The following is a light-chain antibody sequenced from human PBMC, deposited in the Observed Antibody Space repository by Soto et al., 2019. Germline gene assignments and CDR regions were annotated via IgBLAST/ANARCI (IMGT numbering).Light chain of an antibody. CDR2: KVS. CDR3: QQYKRSWT. CDR1: QSVDTW. Sequence: DIQMTQSPSTLSASVGDRVTTTCRASQSVDTWLAWYQQKPGKAPKVLVSKVSNLESGVPSRFSGSGSGTEFTLTIRSLQPDDFATYYCQQYKRSWTFGQGTRVDI. J-gene: IGKJ1*01. V-gene: IGKV1-5*03.